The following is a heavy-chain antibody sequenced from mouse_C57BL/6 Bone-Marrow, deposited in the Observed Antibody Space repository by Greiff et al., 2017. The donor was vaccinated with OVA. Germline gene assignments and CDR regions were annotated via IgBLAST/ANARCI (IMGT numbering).Heavy chain of an antibody. D-gene: IGHD2-4*01. CDR2: ILPGSGST. V-gene: IGHV1-9*01. CDR1: GYTFTGYW. J-gene: IGHJ1*03. CDR3: ARYDYEGYWYFEV. Sequence: QVQLQQSGAELMKPGASVKLSCKATGYTFTGYWIEWVKQRPGHGLEWIGEILPGSGSTNYNEKVKGKATFTADTSSNTAYMQLSSLTTKDSAIYDCARYDYEGYWYFEVWGTGTTVTVSS.